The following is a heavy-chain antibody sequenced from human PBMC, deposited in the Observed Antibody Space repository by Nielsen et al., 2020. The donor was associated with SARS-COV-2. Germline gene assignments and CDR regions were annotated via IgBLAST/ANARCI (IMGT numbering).Heavy chain of an antibody. CDR3: ARDPIGGARPYYFDY. CDR2: ISGSAYST. Sequence: GESLKISCAASGFTFNIYGMSWVRQAPGKGLEWVSSISGSAYSTYYTGSVRGRFTISRDNSKNTLSLQMNSLRAEDTALYHCARDPIGGARPYYFDYWGQGTLVTVSS. V-gene: IGHV3-23*01. D-gene: IGHD1-26*01. J-gene: IGHJ4*02. CDR1: GFTFNIYG.